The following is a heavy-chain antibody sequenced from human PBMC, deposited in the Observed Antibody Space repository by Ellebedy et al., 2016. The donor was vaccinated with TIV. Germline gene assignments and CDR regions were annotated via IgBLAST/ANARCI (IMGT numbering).Heavy chain of an antibody. CDR3: VKDRFGTRCVSFDA. J-gene: IGHJ3*01. CDR1: GFDFRGFR. V-gene: IGHV3-43*01. Sequence: GESLKISCSASGFDFRGFRMHWVRQRPGKGLEWVWLLNRDGSRSLYGDSFEGRFTISGQNSESSLYLEMRALSNDDTAIYYCVKDRFGTRCVSFDAWGRGTMVTVSS. D-gene: IGHD3-16*01. CDR2: LNRDGSRS.